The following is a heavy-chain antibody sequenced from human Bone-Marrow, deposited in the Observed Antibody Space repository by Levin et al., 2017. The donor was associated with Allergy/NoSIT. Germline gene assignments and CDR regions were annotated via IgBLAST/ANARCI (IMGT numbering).Heavy chain of an antibody. D-gene: IGHD3-10*01. CDR2: IYYTGST. V-gene: IGHV4-31*03. Sequence: PSETLSLTCIVSGGSISSGGYYWSWIRQHPGKGLEWIGYIYYTGSTYYNPSLESRVTISVDTSKNQFSLKLTSVTAADTAVYYCARGFMVIGYGSDYFEYWGQGTLVTVSS. CDR1: GGSISSGGYY. J-gene: IGHJ4*02. CDR3: ARGFMVIGYGSDYFEY.